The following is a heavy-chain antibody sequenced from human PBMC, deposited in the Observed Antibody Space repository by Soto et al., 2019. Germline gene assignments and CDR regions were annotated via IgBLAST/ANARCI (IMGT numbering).Heavy chain of an antibody. CDR3: AKDLPPSYDFWSATGVG. Sequence: GGSLRLSCAASGFTFSSYAMSWVRQAPGKGLEWVSAISGSGGSTYYADSVKGRFTISRDNSKNTLYLQMNSLRAEDTAVYYCAKDLPPSYDFWSATGVGWGQGTLVTVSS. J-gene: IGHJ4*02. CDR2: ISGSGGST. CDR1: GFTFSSYA. V-gene: IGHV3-23*01. D-gene: IGHD3-3*01.